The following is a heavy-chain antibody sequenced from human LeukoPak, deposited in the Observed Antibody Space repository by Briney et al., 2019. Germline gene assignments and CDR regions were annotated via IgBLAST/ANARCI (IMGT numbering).Heavy chain of an antibody. V-gene: IGHV1-2*02. Sequence: GASVKVSCKASGYTFTGYYINWVRQAPGQGLEWMGWINSYSGDTNYAPKFQGRVSMTTDTSTSTAYMELRSLRSDDTAVYYCARGSTARYYYDRSGYYRGAFDYWGQGTLVTVSS. D-gene: IGHD3-22*01. J-gene: IGHJ4*02. CDR2: INSYSGDT. CDR1: GYTFTGYY. CDR3: ARGSTARYYYDRSGYYRGAFDY.